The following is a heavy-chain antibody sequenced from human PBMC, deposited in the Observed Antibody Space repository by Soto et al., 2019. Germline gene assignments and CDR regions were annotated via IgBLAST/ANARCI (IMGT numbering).Heavy chain of an antibody. CDR1: GGTFSSYA. J-gene: IGHJ4*02. D-gene: IGHD3-22*01. CDR2: IIPIFGTA. Sequence: SVKVSCKASGGTFSSYAISWVRQAPGQGLEWMGGIIPIFGTANYAQKFQGRVTITADESTSTAYMELSSLRSEDTAVYYCARDPSYYYDSSGYPASGSDYWGQGTLVTVSS. CDR3: ARDPSYYYDSSGYPASGSDY. V-gene: IGHV1-69*13.